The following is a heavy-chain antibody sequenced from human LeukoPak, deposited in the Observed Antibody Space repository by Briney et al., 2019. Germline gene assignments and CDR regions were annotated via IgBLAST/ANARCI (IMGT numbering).Heavy chain of an antibody. J-gene: IGHJ4*02. V-gene: IGHV4-34*01. CDR1: GESFSPYS. D-gene: IGHD3-10*01. CDR2: INHLGNG. CDR3: ARGSRGVPHDY. Sequence: SETLSLTCGVYGESFSPYSWSWMRQAQGQGLEWIGEINHLGNGDSNPSFKSRVSISVDPSKNQFSLKLSSVTAADTAVYYCARGSRGVPHDYWGQGTLVTVSS.